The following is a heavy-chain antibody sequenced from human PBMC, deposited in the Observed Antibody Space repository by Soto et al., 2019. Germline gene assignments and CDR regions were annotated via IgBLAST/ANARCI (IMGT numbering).Heavy chain of an antibody. CDR3: ARLRDGYHRPNEPETYYYYGMDV. D-gene: IGHD5-12*01. V-gene: IGHV1-69*13. Sequence: ASVKVSCKASGGTFSSYAISWVRQAPGQGLEWMGGIIPIFGTANYAQKFQGRVTITADESTSTAYMELSSLRSEDTAVYYCARLRDGYHRPNEPETYYYYGMDVWGQGTTVTVSS. CDR2: IIPIFGTA. CDR1: GGTFSSYA. J-gene: IGHJ6*02.